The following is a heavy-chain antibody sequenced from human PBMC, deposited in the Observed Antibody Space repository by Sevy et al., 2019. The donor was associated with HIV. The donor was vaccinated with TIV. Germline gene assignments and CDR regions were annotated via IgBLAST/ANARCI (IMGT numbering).Heavy chain of an antibody. D-gene: IGHD3-22*01. Sequence: GGSLRLSCAASGFTFSSYEMNWVRQAPGKGLEWVSYISSSGSPIYYADSVKGRFTISRDNAKNSLYLQMNSLRAEDRAVYYCARDLPGDSRMDVWGQGTTVTVSS. CDR1: GFTFSSYE. J-gene: IGHJ6*02. CDR2: ISSSGSPI. CDR3: ARDLPGDSRMDV. V-gene: IGHV3-48*03.